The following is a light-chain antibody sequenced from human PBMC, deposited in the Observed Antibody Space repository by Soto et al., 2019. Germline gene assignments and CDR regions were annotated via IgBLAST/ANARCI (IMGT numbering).Light chain of an antibody. Sequence: EIVMTQSPDTLSVSPGERATLSCRASQSVSTNLAWYQQKHGQAPRLLIFNASTRATGTAARYSGSGSGTEFTLTISRLQSEDLAVYYCQQYDLATGFGGGTKVEIK. CDR2: NAS. CDR3: QQYDLATG. V-gene: IGKV3-15*01. J-gene: IGKJ4*01. CDR1: QSVSTN.